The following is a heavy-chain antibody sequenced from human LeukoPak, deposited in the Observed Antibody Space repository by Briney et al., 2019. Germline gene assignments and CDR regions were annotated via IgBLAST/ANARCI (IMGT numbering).Heavy chain of an antibody. CDR1: GGSISSYY. CDR2: IYYSGNT. D-gene: IGHD6-25*01. V-gene: IGHV4-59*01. CDR3: ARGKSYWYFDL. Sequence: SETLSLTCTVSGGSISSYYWSWIRQPPGKGLEWIGYIYYSGNTNYKPSLKSRVTISVDTSKNQLSLTLSSVTAADTAVYYCARGKSYWYFDLWGRGTLVTVYS. J-gene: IGHJ2*01.